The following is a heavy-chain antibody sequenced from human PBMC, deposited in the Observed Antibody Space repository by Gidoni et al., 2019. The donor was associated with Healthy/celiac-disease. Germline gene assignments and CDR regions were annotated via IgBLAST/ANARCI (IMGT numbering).Heavy chain of an antibody. CDR1: GFTFSSYV. D-gene: IGHD7-27*01. Sequence: QVQLVAHGGGVVEPGRSLRPSCAASGFTFSSYVMHGVRQAPGKGLEWVAVISYDGSNKYYADSVKGRFTIARDNSKNTLYLQMNSLRAEDTAVYYCAKIFTWGSYDAFDIWGQGTMVTVSS. CDR2: ISYDGSNK. CDR3: AKIFTWGSYDAFDI. V-gene: IGHV3-30*18. J-gene: IGHJ3*02.